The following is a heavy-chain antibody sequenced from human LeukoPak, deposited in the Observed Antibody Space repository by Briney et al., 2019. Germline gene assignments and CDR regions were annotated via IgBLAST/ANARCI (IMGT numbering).Heavy chain of an antibody. CDR2: LYTSGTT. J-gene: IGHJ3*02. V-gene: IGHV4-4*07. CDR1: GGSMSSYY. CDR3: SREHYDILSGYSNDAFDI. Sequence: PSETLSLTCTVSGGSMSSYYWSWIRQPAGKGLEWIGRLYTSGTTNYNPSLKSRVTMSVDTSKKQFSLRLSSVTAADTAVYYCSREHYDILSGYSNDAFDIWGQGTVVTVSS. D-gene: IGHD3-9*01.